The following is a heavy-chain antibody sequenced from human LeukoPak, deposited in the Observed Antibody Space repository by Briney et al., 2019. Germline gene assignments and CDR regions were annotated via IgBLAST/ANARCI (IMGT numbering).Heavy chain of an antibody. D-gene: IGHD1-7*01. J-gene: IGHJ4*02. V-gene: IGHV3-23*01. Sequence: GGSLRLSCVASGFTFNICAMSWVRQAPGKGLEWVASVGSPGETFYADSVRGRFTVSRDNSRDTLYLQMSSLRVEDTAVYYCAKDATPGNSVWDYFGKWGQGTLVTVSS. CDR3: AKDATPGNSVWDYFGK. CDR2: VGSPGET. CDR1: GFTFNICA.